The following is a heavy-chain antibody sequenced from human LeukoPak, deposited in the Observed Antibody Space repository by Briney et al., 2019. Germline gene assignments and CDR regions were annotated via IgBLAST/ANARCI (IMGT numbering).Heavy chain of an antibody. Sequence: ASVKVSCKASGYTFTGYYMHWVRQAPGQGLEWMGWISAYNGNTNYAQKLQGRVTMTTDTSTSTAYMELRSLRSDDTAVYYCARVPAVADVFDYWGQGTLVTVSS. J-gene: IGHJ4*02. CDR3: ARVPAVADVFDY. CDR2: ISAYNGNT. D-gene: IGHD6-19*01. CDR1: GYTFTGYY. V-gene: IGHV1-18*04.